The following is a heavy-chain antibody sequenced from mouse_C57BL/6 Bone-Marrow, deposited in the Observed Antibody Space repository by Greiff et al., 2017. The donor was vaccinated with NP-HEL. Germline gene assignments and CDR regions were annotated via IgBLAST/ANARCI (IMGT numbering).Heavy chain of an antibody. Sequence: VQLQQSGPELVKPGASVKLSCKASGYSFTGYYMNWVKQSPEKSLEWIGEINPSTGGTTYNQKFKAKATLTVDKSSSTAYMQLKSLTSEDSAVYYCARGSNLFAYWGQGTLVTVSA. CDR2: INPSTGGT. V-gene: IGHV1-42*01. CDR3: ARGSNLFAY. J-gene: IGHJ3*01. D-gene: IGHD2-5*01. CDR1: GYSFTGYY.